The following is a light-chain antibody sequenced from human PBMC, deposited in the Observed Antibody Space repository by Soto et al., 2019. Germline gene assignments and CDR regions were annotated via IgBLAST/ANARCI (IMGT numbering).Light chain of an antibody. J-gene: IGLJ3*02. V-gene: IGLV2-23*01. CDR1: SDDVGSYNL. Sequence: QSVLTQPASVSGSPGQSITISCTGSSDDVGSYNLVSWFQQHPGKAPKLMIYEGHKRPSGVSNRFSGSKSGNTASLTISGLQAEDEADYHCCSYAGSSTWVFGGGTKLTVL. CDR3: CSYAGSSTWV. CDR2: EGH.